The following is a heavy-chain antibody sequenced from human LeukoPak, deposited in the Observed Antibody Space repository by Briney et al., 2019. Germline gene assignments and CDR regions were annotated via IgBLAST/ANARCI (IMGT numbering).Heavy chain of an antibody. CDR3: ARSVDVVTFGTGYYYYYLDV. CDR1: GYPISSGYY. D-gene: IGHD3-16*01. J-gene: IGHJ6*03. Sequence: PSETLSLTCTVSGYPISSGYYWGWIRQPPGKGLEWIGSIYHSGSTYYNPSLKSRVTISVDTSKKQFSLKLSSVTAADTAVYYCARSVDVVTFGTGYYYYYLDVWGQGTPVTVSS. CDR2: IYHSGST. V-gene: IGHV4-38-2*02.